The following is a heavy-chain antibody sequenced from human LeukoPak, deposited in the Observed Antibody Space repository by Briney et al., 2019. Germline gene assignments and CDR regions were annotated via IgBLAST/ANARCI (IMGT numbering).Heavy chain of an antibody. Sequence: PSETLSLTCTVSGGSISSGSYYWSWIRQPAGKGLEWLGRIYTSGSTNYNPSLKSRVTISVDTSKNQFSLKLSSVTAADTAVYYCAGDQDYYGSGSYYNVWGQGTLVTVSS. CDR3: AGDQDYYGSGSYYNV. CDR1: GGSISSGSYY. J-gene: IGHJ4*02. V-gene: IGHV4-61*02. CDR2: IYTSGST. D-gene: IGHD3-10*01.